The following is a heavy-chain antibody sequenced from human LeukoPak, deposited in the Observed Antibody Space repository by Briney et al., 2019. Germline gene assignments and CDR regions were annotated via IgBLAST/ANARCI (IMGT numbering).Heavy chain of an antibody. V-gene: IGHV1-2*02. CDR3: ARDLFNEYFDY. CDR2: INPNSGGT. J-gene: IGHJ4*02. Sequence: ASLKVSCTASGYTFSGYYMHRVRQAPGQGLEWMGWINPNSGGTNYAQKFQGRVTMTRDTSISTAYMELSRLRSDDTAVYYCARDLFNEYFDYWGQGTLVTVSS. CDR1: GYTFSGYY. D-gene: IGHD1-1*01.